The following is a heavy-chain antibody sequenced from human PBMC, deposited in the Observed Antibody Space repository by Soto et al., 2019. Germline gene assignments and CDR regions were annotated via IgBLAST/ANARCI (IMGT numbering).Heavy chain of an antibody. CDR3: ATDDQEMATLEDYYYYGMAV. CDR2: IIPIFGTA. D-gene: IGHD5-12*01. J-gene: IGHJ6*02. CDR1: GGTFSSYA. Sequence: QVQLVQSGAEVKKPGASVKVSCKASGGTFSSYAISWVRQAPGQGLEGVGGIIPIFGTANYAQKFQGRVTITADESTSTAYTELSSLRSEDTAVYYCATDDQEMATLEDYYYYGMAVWGQGTTVTVSS. V-gene: IGHV1-69*01.